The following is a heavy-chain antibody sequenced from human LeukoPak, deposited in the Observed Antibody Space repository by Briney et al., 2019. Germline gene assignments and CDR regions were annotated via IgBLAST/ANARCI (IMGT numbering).Heavy chain of an antibody. J-gene: IGHJ4*02. CDR1: GGSISSGGYY. CDR2: IYYSGST. Sequence: SETLSLSCTVSGGSISSGGYYWSWIRQHPGKGLEWIGYIYYSGSTYYNTSRKSRITISVDTSKNQFSLKLSSVTAADTAVYYCARDLEYCSGGSCYSGYFDYWGQGTLVTVSS. V-gene: IGHV4-31*03. CDR3: ARDLEYCSGGSCYSGYFDY. D-gene: IGHD2-15*01.